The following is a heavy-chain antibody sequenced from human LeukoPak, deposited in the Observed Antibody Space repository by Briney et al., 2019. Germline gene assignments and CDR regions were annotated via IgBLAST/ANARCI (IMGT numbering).Heavy chain of an antibody. Sequence: PGGSLRLSCAASGFTFSSYAMNWVRQAPGKGLEWVSCISGSGGTTYYADSVKGRFTISRDNSKNTLYLQMNSLRAEDTAVYYCAKDPNYDFWSGYPPGYWGQGTLVTVSS. J-gene: IGHJ4*02. CDR3: AKDPNYDFWSGYPPGY. CDR2: ISGSGGTT. CDR1: GFTFSSYA. D-gene: IGHD3-3*01. V-gene: IGHV3-23*01.